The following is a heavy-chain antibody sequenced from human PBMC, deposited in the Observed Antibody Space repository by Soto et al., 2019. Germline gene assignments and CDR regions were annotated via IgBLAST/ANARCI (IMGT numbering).Heavy chain of an antibody. CDR1: GVTFSSYA. V-gene: IGHV3-23*01. D-gene: IGHD6-13*01. CDR2: ISGGGGSA. Sequence: EVQLLESGGGLVQPGGSLRLSCAASGVTFSSYAMNWVRQTPGKGLEWVSIISGGGGSAYYADSVKGRFSISRDNSKNTLYLQMNSLGAEDTAVYYCAKVGSSWYSHFDYWGQGTLVTVSS. J-gene: IGHJ4*02. CDR3: AKVGSSWYSHFDY.